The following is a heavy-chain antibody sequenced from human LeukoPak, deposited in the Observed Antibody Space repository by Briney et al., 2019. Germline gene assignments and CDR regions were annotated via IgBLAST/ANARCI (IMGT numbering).Heavy chain of an antibody. Sequence: PGGSLRLSCAASRFTVSSNYMSWVRQAPGKGLEWVSVIYSGGSTYYADSVKGRFTISRDNSKNTLYLQMNSLRAEDTAVYYCARDRRYYDSSGPSGMDVWGQGTTVTVSS. D-gene: IGHD3-22*01. CDR2: IYSGGST. V-gene: IGHV3-53*01. CDR3: ARDRRYYDSSGPSGMDV. CDR1: RFTVSSNY. J-gene: IGHJ6*02.